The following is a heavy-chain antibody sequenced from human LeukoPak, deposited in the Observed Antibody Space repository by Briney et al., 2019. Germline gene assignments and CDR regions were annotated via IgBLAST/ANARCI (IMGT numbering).Heavy chain of an antibody. CDR3: ARDGGAIQFDY. J-gene: IGHJ4*02. CDR2: IIPILGIA. V-gene: IGHV1-69*04. CDR1: GGTFSSYA. Sequence: ASVKVSCKASGGTFSSYAISWVRQAPGQGLEWMGRIIPILGIANYAQKFQGRVTITADKSTSTAYMELSSLRSEDTAVYYCARDGGAIQFDYWGQGTLVTVSS. D-gene: IGHD3-16*01.